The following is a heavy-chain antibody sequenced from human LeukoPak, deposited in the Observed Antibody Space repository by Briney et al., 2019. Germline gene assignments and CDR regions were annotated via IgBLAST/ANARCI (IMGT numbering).Heavy chain of an antibody. CDR1: GFTVSSNY. Sequence: GGSLRLSCAASGFTVSSNYMSWVRQAPGKGLEWVSVIYSGGSTYYADSVKGRFTISRHNSKNTLYLQMNSLRAEDTAVYYCACLSSSSAFVASDYFDYWGQGTLDTVSS. CDR2: IYSGGST. D-gene: IGHD6-6*01. J-gene: IGHJ4*02. CDR3: ACLSSSSAFVASDYFDY. V-gene: IGHV3-53*04.